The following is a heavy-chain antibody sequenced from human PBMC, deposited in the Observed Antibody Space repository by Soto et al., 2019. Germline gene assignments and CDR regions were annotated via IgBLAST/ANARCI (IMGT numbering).Heavy chain of an antibody. Sequence: QVQLQESGPGLVKPSETLSLICTVSGGSISNYFWDWIRQPAGKGLEWIGRIFSSGSTNYNASLKSRVTMSVDTSKNQVSLKLTSMTAADTAVYYCXXXVASPGVSGSWGAF. CDR1: GGSISNYF. V-gene: IGHV4-4*07. CDR2: IFSSGST. CDR3: XXXVASPGVSGSWGAF. J-gene: IGHJ3*01. D-gene: IGHD5-12*01.